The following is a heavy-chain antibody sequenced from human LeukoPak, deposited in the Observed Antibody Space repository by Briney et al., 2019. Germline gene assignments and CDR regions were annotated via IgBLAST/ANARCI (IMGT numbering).Heavy chain of an antibody. D-gene: IGHD1-26*01. Sequence: VKPSETLSLTCTVSGGSISSYYWIWIRQPPGTGLEWIGYTYYSGSTNYNPSLKSRVTISVDTSKNQFSLKLSSVTAADTAVYYCARHDGGATLSGFDPWGQGTLVTVSS. CDR1: GGSISSYY. CDR2: TYYSGST. CDR3: ARHDGGATLSGFDP. V-gene: IGHV4-59*08. J-gene: IGHJ5*02.